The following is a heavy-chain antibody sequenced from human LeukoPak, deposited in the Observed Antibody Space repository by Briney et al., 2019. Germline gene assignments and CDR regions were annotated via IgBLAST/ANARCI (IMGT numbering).Heavy chain of an antibody. CDR2: IKQDGSEK. J-gene: IGHJ4*02. D-gene: IGHD2-21*02. V-gene: IGHV3-7*01. CDR1: GFTFSSYW. CDR3: ARGFSRLHTQPLLFGFDY. Sequence: GGSLRLSCAASGFTFSSYWMSWVRQAPGKGLEWVANIKQDGSEKYYVDSVKGRFTISRDNAKNSLYLQMNSLRAEDTAVYYCARGFSRLHTQPLLFGFDYWGQGTLVTVSS.